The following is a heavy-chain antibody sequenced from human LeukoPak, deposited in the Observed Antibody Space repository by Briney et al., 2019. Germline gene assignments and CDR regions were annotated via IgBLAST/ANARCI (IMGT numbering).Heavy chain of an antibody. Sequence: GGSLRLSCAVSGLTVSSNYMSWVRQAPGRGLEGVSVIYSGGSTYYADSVKGRFTISRDNSKNTLYLQMNSLRAEDTAVYYCARWGGYSYGCDYWGQGTLVTVSS. J-gene: IGHJ4*02. CDR2: IYSGGST. D-gene: IGHD5-18*01. CDR3: ARWGGYSYGCDY. V-gene: IGHV3-53*01. CDR1: GLTVSSNY.